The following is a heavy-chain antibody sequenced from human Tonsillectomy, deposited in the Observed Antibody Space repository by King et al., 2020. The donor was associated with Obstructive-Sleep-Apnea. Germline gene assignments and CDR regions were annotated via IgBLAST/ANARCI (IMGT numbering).Heavy chain of an antibody. Sequence: VQLVESGGGVVQPGRSLRLSCAASGFTFSSFAVHWVRRAPGKGLEWVAVISYDVDNKYYADSVKGRFTISRDTSKNTLYLQMNSLRAEDTAVYYCARAQPYCSGGGCSLFDYWGQGTLVTVSS. CDR1: GFTFSSFA. J-gene: IGHJ4*02. D-gene: IGHD2-15*01. CDR3: ARAQPYCSGGGCSLFDY. CDR2: ISYDVDNK. V-gene: IGHV3-30-3*01.